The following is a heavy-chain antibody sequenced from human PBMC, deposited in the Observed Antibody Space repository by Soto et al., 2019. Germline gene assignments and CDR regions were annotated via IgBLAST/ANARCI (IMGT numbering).Heavy chain of an antibody. CDR3: VRWWNGFDY. J-gene: IGHJ4*02. D-gene: IGHD1-1*01. CDR1: GFIFGDYA. V-gene: IGHV3-11*01. Sequence: QVRLVESGGDLVKPGGSLRLSCVGSGFIFGDYAMGWIRQAPGKGLEWISYISRSGFVTFVADSVKGRFTFSRDNRKNTLYVQMNSLPAGDTAVYYCVRWWNGFDYWGQGTLVTVSS. CDR2: ISRSGFVT.